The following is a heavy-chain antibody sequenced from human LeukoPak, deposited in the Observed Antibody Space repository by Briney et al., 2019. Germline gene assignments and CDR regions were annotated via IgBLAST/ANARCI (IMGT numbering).Heavy chain of an antibody. CDR3: ARGAAVGQTRDY. D-gene: IGHD6-13*01. CDR2: INPSSGDA. Sequence: GASVKVSCKASGYTLTDHYMHWVRQAPGQGLEWMGRINPSSGDANYAQRFLGRVFMTRDTSISTVYMELSSLRSDDTAVYYCARGAAVGQTRDYWGQGTLVTVSS. V-gene: IGHV1-2*06. J-gene: IGHJ4*02. CDR1: GYTLTDHY.